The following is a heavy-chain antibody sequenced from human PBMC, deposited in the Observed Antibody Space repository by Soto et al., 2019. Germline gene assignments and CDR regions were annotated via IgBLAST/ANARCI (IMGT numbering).Heavy chain of an antibody. V-gene: IGHV3-30*18. CDR1: GFTFSSYG. CDR3: AKDNYYDSSGYHNWFDP. Sequence: QVQLVESGGGVVQPGRSLRLSCAASGFTFSSYGMHWVRQAPGKGLEWVAVISYDGSNKYYADSVKGRCTISRDNSKNTLYLQMNSLSAEDTAVYYCAKDNYYDSSGYHNWFDPWGQGTLVTVSS. CDR2: ISYDGSNK. D-gene: IGHD3-22*01. J-gene: IGHJ5*02.